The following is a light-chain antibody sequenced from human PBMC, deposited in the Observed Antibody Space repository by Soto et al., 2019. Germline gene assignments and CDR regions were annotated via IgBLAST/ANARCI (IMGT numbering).Light chain of an antibody. V-gene: IGKV3-20*01. CDR1: QSVYSRS. CDR2: GAS. CDR3: KQYGSSPLT. J-gene: IGKJ4*01. Sequence: EIVLTQSRGTLSLSPGERATLSCRARQSVYSRSFAWYPQKPGQAPRLLIYGASSRATGLPDRFSGSGSGTDFTFTSSRLEPEDFAVYYCKQYGSSPLTFGGGNKVEIK.